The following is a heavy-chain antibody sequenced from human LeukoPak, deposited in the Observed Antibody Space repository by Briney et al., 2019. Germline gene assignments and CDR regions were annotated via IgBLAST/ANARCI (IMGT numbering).Heavy chain of an antibody. D-gene: IGHD4-17*01. CDR1: GFSFHSYA. CDR3: AKINDYGVLDACDV. Sequence: PGGSLRLSCAASGFSFHSYAMSWVRQAPGKGLEWVSGISGSGQSAHYADSVRGRFTISRDNSKSTVYIQMNSLRVEDTAVYYCAKINDYGVLDACDVWGRGTMVSVSS. CDR2: ISGSGQSA. V-gene: IGHV3-23*01. J-gene: IGHJ3*01.